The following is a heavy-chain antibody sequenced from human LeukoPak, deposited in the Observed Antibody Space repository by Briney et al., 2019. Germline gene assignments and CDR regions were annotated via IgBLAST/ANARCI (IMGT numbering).Heavy chain of an antibody. J-gene: IGHJ4*02. CDR3: ARGGPLYMMVRKVGPALDY. V-gene: IGHV4-34*01. Sequence: SETLSLTCAVYGGSFSGYYWSWIRQPPGKGLEWIGEINHSGSTNYNPSLKSRVTISVDTSKNQFSLKLSSVTAADTSVYYCARGGPLYMMVRKVGPALDYWGQGTLVTVSS. CDR2: INHSGST. CDR1: GGSFSGYY. D-gene: IGHD3-10*01.